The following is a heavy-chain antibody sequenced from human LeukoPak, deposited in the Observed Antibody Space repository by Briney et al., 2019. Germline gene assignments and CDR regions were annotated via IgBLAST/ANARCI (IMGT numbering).Heavy chain of an antibody. Sequence: GGSLRLSCATSQFNFNKFGMTWVRQAPGKGLEWVSSISGNGGSTQYADSVQGRFAISRDNSKNTLYLQMNSLRAEDTAVYYCAKYTSGRANDYWGQGTLVTVSS. CDR3: AKYTSGRANDY. D-gene: IGHD2-2*01. CDR2: ISGNGGST. V-gene: IGHV3-23*01. J-gene: IGHJ4*02. CDR1: QFNFNKFG.